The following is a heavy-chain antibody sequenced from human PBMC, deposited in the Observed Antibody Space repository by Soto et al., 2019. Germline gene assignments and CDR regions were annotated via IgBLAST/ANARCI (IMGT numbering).Heavy chain of an antibody. J-gene: IGHJ4*02. CDR3: TRGPNWPYRYDA. D-gene: IGHD1-20*01. CDR2: LIPLFGTT. Sequence: QVQLVQSXAEVKKPGSSVKVSCEASGGTFSGHAISWVRQAPGQGPEWMGGLIPLFGTTQHEENFHDRLTITGDMPASTPYTELTSLRMEDAAIYYCTRGPNWPYRYDAWRKGTLVTVAS. CDR1: GGTFSGHA. V-gene: IGHV1-69*06.